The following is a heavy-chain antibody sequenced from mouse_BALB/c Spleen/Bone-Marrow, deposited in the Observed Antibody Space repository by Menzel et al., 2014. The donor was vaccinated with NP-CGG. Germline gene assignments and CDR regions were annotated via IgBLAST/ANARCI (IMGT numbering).Heavy chain of an antibody. CDR2: ISTYYGDA. CDR1: GYTFTDYA. J-gene: IGHJ2*01. Sequence: QVHVKQSGAELVRPGVSVKISCKGSGYTFTDYAVHWVKQSHAKSLEWIGVISTYYGDATYNQKFKGKATMTVDKSSSTAYMELARLTSEDSAIYYCARDLDYWGQGTTLTVPS. CDR3: ARDLDY. V-gene: IGHV1S137*01.